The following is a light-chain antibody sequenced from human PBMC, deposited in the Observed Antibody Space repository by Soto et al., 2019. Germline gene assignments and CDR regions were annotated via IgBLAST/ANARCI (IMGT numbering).Light chain of an antibody. Sequence: EIVITQSPTTLTVSPGERATLSWRASQSVGNYVAWYQQKPGQAPRLLIYDASNRATGIPARFSGSGSGTDFTLTISSLEPEDFAVYYCQQRNIWPPVTFGQGTRLEIK. J-gene: IGKJ5*01. V-gene: IGKV3-11*01. CDR1: QSVGNY. CDR3: QQRNIWPPVT. CDR2: DAS.